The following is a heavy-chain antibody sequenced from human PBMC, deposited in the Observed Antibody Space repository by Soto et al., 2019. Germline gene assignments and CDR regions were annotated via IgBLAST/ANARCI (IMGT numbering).Heavy chain of an antibody. Sequence: QAQLEQSGGEVKKPGSSVKVSCKASRVAFSKFIVTWVRQAPGLGLEWVGGIIPIFGTANYAQKFQGRVRITAAESTSTSYMEVNNLRSEDTAVYYCAKVRYSSPMGYYYGMDVWGQGTTVTVSS. V-gene: IGHV1-69*01. CDR3: AKVRYSSPMGYYYGMDV. CDR2: IIPIFGTA. D-gene: IGHD6-19*01. J-gene: IGHJ6*02. CDR1: RVAFSKFI.